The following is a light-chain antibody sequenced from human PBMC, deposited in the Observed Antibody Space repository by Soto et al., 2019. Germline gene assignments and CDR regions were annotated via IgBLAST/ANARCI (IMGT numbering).Light chain of an antibody. J-gene: IGLJ1*01. V-gene: IGLV1-40*01. CDR1: SSNIGAGFD. CDR3: LSHDISLSRYV. CDR2: GNT. Sequence: QSVLTQPPSVSGAPGQRVTVSCTGSSSNIGAGFDVHWYQQLPGTPPKLLIYGNTDRPSGVPERFSGSKSGTSASLAITGLQAEDEAVYYCLSHDISLSRYVFGTGTKLTVL.